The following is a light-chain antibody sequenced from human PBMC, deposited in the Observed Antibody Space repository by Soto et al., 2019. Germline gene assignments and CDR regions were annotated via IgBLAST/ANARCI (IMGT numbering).Light chain of an antibody. CDR3: SSYTSSSTRV. CDR2: EVS. Sequence: QSALTQPASVSGSPGQSITISCTGTSSDVGGYNYVSWYQQHPGKAPKLMIYEVSNRPSGVSNRFSGSKSDNTASLTISGLQAEDEADYYCSSYTSSSTRVFGGGTKHTVL. J-gene: IGLJ3*02. CDR1: SSDVGGYNY. V-gene: IGLV2-14*01.